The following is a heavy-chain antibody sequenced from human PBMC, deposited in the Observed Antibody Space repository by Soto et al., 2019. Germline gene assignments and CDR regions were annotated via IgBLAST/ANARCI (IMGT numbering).Heavy chain of an antibody. Sequence: PSETLSLTCTVSGDSISNSVYYWGWIRQPPGKGLEWIGGISSSGSTSSSPSLRGRVTISVDTSKNQFSLKLRSVTASDTAVYYCARPGVGGSYGNAFDIWGQGTMVT. D-gene: IGHD1-26*01. V-gene: IGHV4-39*01. J-gene: IGHJ3*02. CDR3: ARPGVGGSYGNAFDI. CDR2: ISSSGST. CDR1: GDSISNSVYY.